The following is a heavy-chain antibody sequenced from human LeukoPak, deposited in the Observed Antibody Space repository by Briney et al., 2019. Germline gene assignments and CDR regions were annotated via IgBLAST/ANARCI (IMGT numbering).Heavy chain of an antibody. V-gene: IGHV3-23*01. CDR3: AKGRYYDILTGYRRENYFDY. D-gene: IGHD3-9*01. Sequence: GGSLRLSCAASGFTFSSHTMSWVRQPPGKGLEWVSAISGSGGSTYYADSVKGRFTISRDNSKNTLYLQMNSLRAEDTAVYCCAKGRYYDILTGYRRENYFDYWGQGTLVTVSS. CDR1: GFTFSSHT. CDR2: ISGSGGST. J-gene: IGHJ4*02.